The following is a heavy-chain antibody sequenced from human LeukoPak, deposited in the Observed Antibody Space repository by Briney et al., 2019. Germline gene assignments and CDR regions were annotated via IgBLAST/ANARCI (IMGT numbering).Heavy chain of an antibody. CDR3: ASRSIVGATENYFDY. J-gene: IGHJ4*02. CDR1: GYTFTRYY. CDR2: IIPIFGTA. Sequence: GASVTVSCKASGYTFTRYYMHWVRQAPGQGLEWMGRIIPIFGTANYAQKFQGRVTITADESTTTAYMDLSSLRSEDTAVYYCASRSIVGATENYFDYWGQGTLVTVSS. D-gene: IGHD1-26*01. V-gene: IGHV1-69*13.